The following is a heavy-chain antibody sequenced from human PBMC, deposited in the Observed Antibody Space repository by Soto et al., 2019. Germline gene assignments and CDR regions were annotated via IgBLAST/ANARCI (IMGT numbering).Heavy chain of an antibody. CDR1: GGTFSSYA. J-gene: IGHJ6*02. CDR3: AGNYYGSGSYSDYYYYGMDV. D-gene: IGHD3-10*01. V-gene: IGHV1-69*01. CDR2: IIPIFGTA. Sequence: QVQLVQSGAEVKKPGSSVKVSCKASGGTFSSYAISWVRQAPGQGLEWMGGIIPIFGTANYAQKFQGRVTITADESTSTAYIELSSLRSEDTAVYYCAGNYYGSGSYSDYYYYGMDVWGQGTTVTVSS.